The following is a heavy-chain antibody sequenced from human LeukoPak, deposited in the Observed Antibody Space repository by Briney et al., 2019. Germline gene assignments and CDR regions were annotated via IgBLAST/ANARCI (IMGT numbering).Heavy chain of an antibody. D-gene: IGHD1-26*01. CDR2: TRYDESKT. V-gene: IGHV3-30*02. CDR3: AKARYSGSPALDF. J-gene: IGHJ4*02. Sequence: PGGSLRLSCAASGFTFSSNGMHWVRQTPGKGLDWVAFTRYDESKTFYGDSVRGRFTISRDNSKNTLYPQMNSLTTDDSAVYYCAKARYSGSPALDFWGQGTLVTVSS. CDR1: GFTFSSNG.